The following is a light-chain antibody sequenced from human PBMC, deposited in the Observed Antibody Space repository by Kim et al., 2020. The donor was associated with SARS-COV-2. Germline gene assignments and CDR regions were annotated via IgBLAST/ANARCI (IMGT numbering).Light chain of an antibody. CDR2: KDS. V-gene: IGLV3-27*01. CDR3: YSVADSIGV. Sequence: SYELTQPSSVSVSPGQTARISCSGDVLPKKYARWFQQKPGQAPVLVIYKDSERPSGIPERFSGSSSGTTVTLTISGAQVEDEADYYCYSVADSIGVFGGGTQLTVL. CDR1: VLPKKY. J-gene: IGLJ2*01.